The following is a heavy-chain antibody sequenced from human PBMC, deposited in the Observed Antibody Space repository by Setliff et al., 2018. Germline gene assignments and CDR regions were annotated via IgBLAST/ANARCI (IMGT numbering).Heavy chain of an antibody. J-gene: IGHJ6*03. V-gene: IGHV4-34*01. Sequence: PSETLSLTCTVSGGSISSYYWTWIRQVPGKGLEWMGGINHSGGINYNPSLKSRVTISLDQSMSQFSLKVTSVSAADTAIYYCARAVLGYYGFYYMDAWDKGATVTVSS. CDR2: INHSGGI. D-gene: IGHD3-10*01. CDR1: GGSISSYY. CDR3: ARAVLGYYGFYYMDA.